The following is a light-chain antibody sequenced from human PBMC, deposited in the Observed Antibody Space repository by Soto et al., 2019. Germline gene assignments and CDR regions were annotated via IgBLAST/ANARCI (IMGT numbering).Light chain of an antibody. Sequence: QAVVTQEPSLTVSPGGTVTLTCASSTGAVTSDSYPNWVQQKPGQAPRALIYSTSNSHSWTPARFSGSLLGGKAALTPSGVQPEDEAEYYCLLYFGSSQIFGGGTQLT. CDR1: TGAVTSDSY. V-gene: IGLV7-43*01. CDR2: STS. J-gene: IGLJ2*01. CDR3: LLYFGSSQI.